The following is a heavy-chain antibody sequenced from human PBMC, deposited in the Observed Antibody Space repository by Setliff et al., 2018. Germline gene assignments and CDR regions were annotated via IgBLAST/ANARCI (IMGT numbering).Heavy chain of an antibody. Sequence: PSETLSLTCAVSGVSVNSLTWWSWVRQTPGKGLEWVANINQDGSQKYYADSVKGRFTISRDNAKNTIYLQMNSLRPEDTAVYYCARTCSGSGCYAGLESWGQGTPVTVSS. V-gene: IGHV3-7*01. CDR1: GVSVNSLTW. J-gene: IGHJ4*02. CDR2: INQDGSQK. D-gene: IGHD2-15*01. CDR3: ARTCSGSGCYAGLES.